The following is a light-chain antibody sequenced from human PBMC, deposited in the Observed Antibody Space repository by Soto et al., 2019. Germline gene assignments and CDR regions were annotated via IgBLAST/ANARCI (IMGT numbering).Light chain of an antibody. J-gene: IGLJ2*01. CDR1: SSNMGNNY. V-gene: IGLV1-51*01. CDR3: GTWDTSLSAGV. Sequence: QSVLTQPPSVSAAPGQKVTISCSGSSSNMGNNYVSWYQHLPGTAPKLLIYDNNKRPSGIPDRFSGSKSGTSATLGITGLQTGDEADYYCGTWDTSLSAGVFGAGTKLTVL. CDR2: DNN.